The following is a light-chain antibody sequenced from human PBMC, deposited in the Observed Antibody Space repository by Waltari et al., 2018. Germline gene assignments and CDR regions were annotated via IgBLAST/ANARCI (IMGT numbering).Light chain of an antibody. CDR3: QQRTNRPRT. V-gene: IGKV3-11*01. J-gene: IGKJ2*02. Sequence: EIVLTQSPATLSLSPGEGATLSCRASQTVSTYLAWYQQKAGQAPRLHIYDASKRATGIPARFSGSGSGTDFTLTISSLVREEFALYYCQQRTNRPRTLGQGTKLEIK. CDR1: QTVSTY. CDR2: DAS.